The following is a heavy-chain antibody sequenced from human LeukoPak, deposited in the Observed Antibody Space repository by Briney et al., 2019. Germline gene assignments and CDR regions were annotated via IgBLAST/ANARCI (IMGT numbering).Heavy chain of an antibody. D-gene: IGHD4-23*01. CDR1: GYTLTIYD. Sequence: GASVKVSCKASGYTLTIYDLNWVRQAPGQGLEWMGWINTNTGNPTYAQGFTGRFVFSLDTSVSTAYLQISSLKAEDTAVYYCARDLPRGNPPPNWFDPWGQGTLVTVSS. V-gene: IGHV7-4-1*02. CDR2: INTNTGNP. J-gene: IGHJ5*02. CDR3: ARDLPRGNPPPNWFDP.